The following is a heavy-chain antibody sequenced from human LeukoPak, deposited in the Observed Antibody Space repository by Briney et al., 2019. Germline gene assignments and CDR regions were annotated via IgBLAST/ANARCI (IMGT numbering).Heavy chain of an antibody. Sequence: SETLSLTCTVSGGSTSSSSYYWGWIRQPPGKGLEWIGSIYYSGSTYYNPSLKSRVTISVDTSKNQFSLKLSSVTAADTAVYYCARGASYYDSSEVLAPLDYWGQGTLVTVSS. CDR2: IYYSGST. CDR3: ARGASYYDSSEVLAPLDY. J-gene: IGHJ4*02. D-gene: IGHD3-22*01. CDR1: GGSTSSSSYY. V-gene: IGHV4-39*01.